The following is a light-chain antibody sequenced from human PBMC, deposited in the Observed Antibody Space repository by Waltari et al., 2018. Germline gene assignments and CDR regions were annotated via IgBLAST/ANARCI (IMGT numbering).Light chain of an antibody. CDR1: YSNIGNNI. CDR3: ASWDDSLNGHWV. V-gene: IGLV1-44*01. Sequence: QSVLTQPPSASGTPGQRVTISCSGTYSNIGNNIVNWYQQLPGKAPKLLIYRNDRRAAGGPVRFSGSKSGSSASLDIDGLHSEDEADYYCASWDDSLNGHWVFGGGTKVTVL. CDR2: RND. J-gene: IGLJ2*01.